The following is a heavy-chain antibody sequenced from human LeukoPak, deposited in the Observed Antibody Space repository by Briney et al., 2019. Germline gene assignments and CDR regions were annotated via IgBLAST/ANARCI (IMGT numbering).Heavy chain of an antibody. CDR3: ARGYDILTGYLDY. CDR2: IWYDGSNK. Sequence: GGSLRLSCAASGFTFSSYGMHWVRQAPGKGLEWVAVIWYDGSNKYYADSVKGRFTISRGNSKNTLYLQMNSLRAEDTAVYYCARGYDILTGYLDYWGQGTLATVSS. J-gene: IGHJ4*02. D-gene: IGHD3-9*01. CDR1: GFTFSSYG. V-gene: IGHV3-33*01.